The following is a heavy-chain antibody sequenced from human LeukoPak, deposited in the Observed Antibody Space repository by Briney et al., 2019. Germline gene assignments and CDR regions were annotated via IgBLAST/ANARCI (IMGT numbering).Heavy chain of an antibody. CDR3: TRDQIDQGDYVDY. V-gene: IGHV3-66*01. D-gene: IGHD2-2*01. J-gene: IGHJ4*02. Sequence: GGSRKLSGAASGIIVSNNYMSWVGKAPGKGREWVSVIYSGGSTYYADSVKGRFTISRDNSKNTLYLQMNSLRAEDAAVYYCTRDQIDQGDYVDYWGQGTLVTVSS. CDR1: GIIVSNNY. CDR2: IYSGGST.